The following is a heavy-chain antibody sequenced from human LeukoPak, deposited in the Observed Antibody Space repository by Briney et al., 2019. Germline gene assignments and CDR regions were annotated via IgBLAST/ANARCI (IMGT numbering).Heavy chain of an antibody. Sequence: GGSLRLSCAASGFTFNNYWIHWVRQVPGKGLVWVSRINNDGSSASYVDSVKGRFTISRDNSKNTLYLQMNSLRAEDTAVYYCATSGYSSGWFDYWGQGTLVTVSS. CDR2: INNDGSSA. CDR3: ATSGYSSGWFDY. J-gene: IGHJ4*02. D-gene: IGHD6-19*01. V-gene: IGHV3-74*01. CDR1: GFTFNNYW.